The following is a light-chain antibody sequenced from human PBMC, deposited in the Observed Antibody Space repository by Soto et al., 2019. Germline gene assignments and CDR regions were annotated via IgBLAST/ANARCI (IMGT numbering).Light chain of an antibody. CDR1: SSNIGRNY. V-gene: IGLV1-47*01. CDR2: RNH. CDR3: AAWDDSLSGPV. J-gene: IGLJ2*01. Sequence: QAVVTQPPSASGTPGQRVTISCSGSSSNIGRNYVYWYQQLTGTAPKLLIYRNHQRPSGVPHRFSGSKSGTSASLAISGRRSVDQADCYCAAWDDSLSGPVFGGGTKLPVL.